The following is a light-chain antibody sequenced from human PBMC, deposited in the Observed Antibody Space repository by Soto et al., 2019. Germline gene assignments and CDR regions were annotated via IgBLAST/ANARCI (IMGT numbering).Light chain of an antibody. CDR1: QSVSSY. J-gene: IGKJ4*01. CDR2: DAS. V-gene: IGKV3-11*01. CDR3: QQRRNWPRT. Sequence: EIVLTQSPATLSLSPGERATLSCRASQSVSSYLAWYQQKPGQAPRLLIYDASNRATGIPARFSGSRSGTDLPLTIRSLVTEDFAVYYYQQRRNWPRTFGGGTRWISN.